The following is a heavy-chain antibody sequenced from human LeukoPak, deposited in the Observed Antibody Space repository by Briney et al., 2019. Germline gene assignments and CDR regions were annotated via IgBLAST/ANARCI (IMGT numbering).Heavy chain of an antibody. Sequence: SETLSLTCTVSGGSIRNYYWNWVRQPPGKGLEWIGYIYDSGSTNYNPSLKRRVTISVDMSKNQCSLKLSSVTAADTAVYYCARDYAGSSSWNWFDPWGQGTLVTVS. D-gene: IGHD6-13*01. V-gene: IGHV4-59*01. J-gene: IGHJ5*02. CDR1: GGSIRNYY. CDR3: ARDYAGSSSWNWFDP. CDR2: IYDSGST.